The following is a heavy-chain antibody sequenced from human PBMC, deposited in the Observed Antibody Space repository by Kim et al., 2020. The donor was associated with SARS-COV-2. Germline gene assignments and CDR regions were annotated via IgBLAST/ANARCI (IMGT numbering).Heavy chain of an antibody. CDR3: ARESAAAGRIFDY. Sequence: YADSVKGRFTISRDNSKNTLYLQMNRLRAEDTAVYYCARESAAAGRIFDYWGQGTLVTVSS. D-gene: IGHD6-13*01. J-gene: IGHJ4*02. V-gene: IGHV3-53*01.